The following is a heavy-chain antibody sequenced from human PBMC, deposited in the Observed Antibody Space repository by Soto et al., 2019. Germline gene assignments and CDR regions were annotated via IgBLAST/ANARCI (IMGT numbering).Heavy chain of an antibody. CDR1: GFTFSSYA. CDR3: AKDRHSSGWTLYYYYYGMDV. V-gene: IGHV3-23*01. Sequence: PGGSLRLSCAASGFTFSSYAMSWVRQAPGKGLEWVSAISGGGSTYYADSVKGRFTISRDNSKNTLYLQMNSLRAEDTAVYYCAKDRHSSGWTLYYYYYGMDVWGQGTTVTVSS. D-gene: IGHD6-19*01. CDR2: ISGGGST. J-gene: IGHJ6*02.